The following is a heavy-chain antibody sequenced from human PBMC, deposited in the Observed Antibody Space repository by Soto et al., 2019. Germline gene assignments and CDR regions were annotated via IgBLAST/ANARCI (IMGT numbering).Heavy chain of an antibody. CDR1: GYTFTSYA. D-gene: IGHD4-17*01. Sequence: QVQLVQSGAEVKKPGASVKVSCKASGYTFTSYALHWVRQAPGQRLEWMGWVNAGNGYTKYSQNFQGRVTITRDTSAITSYMELSGLRSEDTAVYYCARPLYADYFDYWGQGTLVTVSS. V-gene: IGHV1-3*01. CDR2: VNAGNGYT. CDR3: ARPLYADYFDY. J-gene: IGHJ4*02.